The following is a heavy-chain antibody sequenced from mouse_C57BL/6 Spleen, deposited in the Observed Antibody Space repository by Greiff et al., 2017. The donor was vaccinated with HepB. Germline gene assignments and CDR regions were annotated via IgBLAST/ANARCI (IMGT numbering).Heavy chain of an antibody. CDR1: GYAFSSSW. Sequence: QVQLQQSGPELVKPGASVKISCKASGYAFSSSWMNWVKQRPGKGLEWIGRIYPGDGDTNYNGKFKGKATLTADKSSSTAYMQLSSLTSEDSAVYFCARWNDYVYYVDYWGQGTTLTVSS. CDR2: IYPGDGDT. D-gene: IGHD2-4*01. V-gene: IGHV1-82*01. CDR3: ARWNDYVYYVDY. J-gene: IGHJ2*01.